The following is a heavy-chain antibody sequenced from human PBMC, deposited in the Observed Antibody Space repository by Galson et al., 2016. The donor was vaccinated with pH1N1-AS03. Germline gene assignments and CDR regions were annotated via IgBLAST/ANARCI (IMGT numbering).Heavy chain of an antibody. D-gene: IGHD6-13*01. CDR3: TRDGAAYDYYYYGMDV. CDR2: IVPVFGTT. J-gene: IGHJ6*02. CDR1: GGTFGNYA. V-gene: IGHV1-69*13. Sequence: SVKVSCKASGGTFGNYAVSWVRLAPGQGLEWPGAIVPVFGTTNYAQTFQGRLTITADASTSTANMELGGLRLDDTALYYCTRDGAAYDYYYYGMDVWSQGTTVTVSS.